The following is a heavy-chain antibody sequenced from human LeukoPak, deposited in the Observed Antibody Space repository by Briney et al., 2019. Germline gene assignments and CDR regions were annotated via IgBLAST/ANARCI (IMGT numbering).Heavy chain of an antibody. CDR2: INHSGST. V-gene: IGHV4-34*01. CDR3: ARDGITISSDY. D-gene: IGHD3-3*01. CDR1: GGSFSGYY. J-gene: IGHJ4*02. Sequence: SETLSLTCAVYGGSFSGYYWSWIRQPPGKGLEWIGEINHSGSTNYNPSLKSRVTISVDTSKNQFPLKLSSVTAADTAVYYCARDGITISSDYWGQGTLVTVSS.